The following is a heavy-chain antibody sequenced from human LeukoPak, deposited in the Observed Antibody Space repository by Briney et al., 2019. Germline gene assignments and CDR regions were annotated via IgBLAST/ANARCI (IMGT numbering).Heavy chain of an antibody. Sequence: SETLSLTCTVSGGSLSSSYWTWIRQPPGKGLEWIGYIFYSGNTNYNPSLKSRVTMSVDTSKSQFSLKLNSVTAADTAVYYCANTKGYCSSTSCYRNAFDIWGQGTMVTVSS. V-gene: IGHV4-59*08. J-gene: IGHJ3*02. CDR2: IFYSGNT. D-gene: IGHD2-2*02. CDR3: ANTKGYCSSTSCYRNAFDI. CDR1: GGSLSSSY.